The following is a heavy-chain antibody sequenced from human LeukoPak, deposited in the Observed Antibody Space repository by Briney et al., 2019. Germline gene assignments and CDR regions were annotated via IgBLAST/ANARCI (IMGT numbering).Heavy chain of an antibody. CDR3: VRGPKLRIGVAGVHRAAKYSFDY. CDR1: GGSFSDYY. J-gene: IGHJ4*02. CDR2: INHSGST. D-gene: IGHD6-19*01. Sequence: TSETLSLTCAVYGGSFSDYYWNWIRQSPGKGLEWIGEINHSGSTNYNPSLKSRVTISVDTSQNQFSLKVSSVTAADTAVYYCVRGPKLRIGVAGVHRAAKYSFDYWGQGTLVTVSS. V-gene: IGHV4-34*01.